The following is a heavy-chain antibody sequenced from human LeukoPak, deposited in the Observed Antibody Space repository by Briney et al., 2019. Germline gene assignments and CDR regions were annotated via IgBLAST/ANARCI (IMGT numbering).Heavy chain of an antibody. J-gene: IGHJ4*02. CDR2: IYYSGST. D-gene: IGHD2-2*01. Sequence: PSETLSLTCTVSGGSISSSSYYWGWIRQPPGKGLEWVGSIYYSGSTNYNPSLKSRVTISVDTSKNQFSLKLSSVTAADTAVYYCARGGVCSSTSCYAGRFDYWGQGTLVTVSS. V-gene: IGHV4-39*07. CDR1: GGSISSSSYY. CDR3: ARGGVCSSTSCYAGRFDY.